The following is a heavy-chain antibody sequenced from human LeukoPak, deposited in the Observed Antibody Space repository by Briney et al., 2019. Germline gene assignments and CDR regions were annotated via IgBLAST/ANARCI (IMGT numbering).Heavy chain of an antibody. J-gene: IGHJ6*04. D-gene: IGHD2-15*01. V-gene: IGHV3-23*01. CDR2: GGSSGST. Sequence: SGGSLRLSCAASGFTYSKYSMSWVPQAPGKGLECVSAGGSSGSTYYADSVKGRFTISRDNSENMLYLQMNSLRVEDTAVYYCAKRGGYCSGGSCYGGMDVWGKGTTVTVSS. CDR3: AKRGGYCSGGSCYGGMDV. CDR1: GFTYSKYS.